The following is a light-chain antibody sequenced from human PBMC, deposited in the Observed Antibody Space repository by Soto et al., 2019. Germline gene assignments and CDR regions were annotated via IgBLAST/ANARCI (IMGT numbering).Light chain of an antibody. CDR1: SGDVGRYNY. CDR2: DVS. CDR3: SSYTTSNTRQIV. Sequence: QPALTQPASVSGSPGQSITISCTGTSGDVGRYNYVSWYQHHPGKAPKLIIFDVSNRPSGVSNPFSGSKSGNTASLTISALQPEDEADYYCSSYTTSNTRQIVFGTGTKVTVL. J-gene: IGLJ1*01. V-gene: IGLV2-14*03.